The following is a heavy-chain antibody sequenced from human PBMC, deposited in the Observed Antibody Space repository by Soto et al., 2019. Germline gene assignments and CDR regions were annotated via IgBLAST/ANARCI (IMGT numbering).Heavy chain of an antibody. D-gene: IGHD3-22*01. V-gene: IGHV3-30*03. CDR1: GFTFSSYG. CDR3: ARHNYDSSGYYHYYYGMDV. Sequence: GGSLRLSCGASGFTFSSYGMHWVRQAPGKGLEWVAVISYDGSNKYYADSVKGRFTISRDNSKNTQYLQLNSLRPEDTAVYYCARHNYDSSGYYHYYYGMDVWGQGTTVTVSS. CDR2: ISYDGSNK. J-gene: IGHJ6*02.